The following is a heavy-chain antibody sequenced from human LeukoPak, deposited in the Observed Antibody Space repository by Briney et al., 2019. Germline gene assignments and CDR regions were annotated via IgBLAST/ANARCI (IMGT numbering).Heavy chain of an antibody. CDR3: ARDWARDYFDY. J-gene: IGHJ4*02. CDR2: ISSSSSYI. Sequence: GGSLRLSCAAAGFTFSSYSMNWVRQAPGKGLEWVSSISSSSSYIYYADSVKGRFTISRDNAKNSLYLQMNTLRAEDSAVYYCARDWARDYFDYWGQGTRVTVSS. V-gene: IGHV3-21*01. D-gene: IGHD3-16*01. CDR1: GFTFSSYS.